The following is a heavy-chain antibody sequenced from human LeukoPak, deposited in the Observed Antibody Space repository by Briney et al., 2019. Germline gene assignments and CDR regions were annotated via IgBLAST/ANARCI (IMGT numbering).Heavy chain of an antibody. CDR3: ARVRGPTVTTMYFDY. Sequence: GGSLRLSCAASGFNFNGHGVIWVRQAPGKGLEWISYISPGSTTINSADSVRDRFTTSRDKAKSSVFLQMNSLRAEDTAVYYCARVRGPTVTTMYFDYWGQGTLVTVPP. CDR2: ISPGSTTI. J-gene: IGHJ4*02. D-gene: IGHD4-17*01. V-gene: IGHV3-48*01. CDR1: GFNFNGHG.